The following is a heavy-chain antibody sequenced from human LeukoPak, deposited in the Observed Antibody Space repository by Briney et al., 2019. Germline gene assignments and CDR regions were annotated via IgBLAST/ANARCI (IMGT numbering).Heavy chain of an antibody. V-gene: IGHV4-59*04. CDR3: AFLSPGDYVFDY. CDR2: IFHTGNS. Sequence: SETLSLTCTISGGSISTFYWSWLRQPPGKGLEWIAYIFHTGNSNYNPSLKSRVTISVDTSKNQFSLKLSSVTAADTAVYYCAFLSPGDYVFDYWGQGTLVTVSS. J-gene: IGHJ4*02. CDR1: GGSISTFY. D-gene: IGHD4-17*01.